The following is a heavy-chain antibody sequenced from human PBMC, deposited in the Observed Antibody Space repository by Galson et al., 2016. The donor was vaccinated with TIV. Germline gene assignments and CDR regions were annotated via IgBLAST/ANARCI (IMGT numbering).Heavy chain of an antibody. Sequence: QSGAEVTKPGESLRISCKSSGYSFTSSWIAWVRLLPGKGLQWVGIMYPADSDVRYSPSFEGQVTISPDASISTAYLPWSSLEASDTAIYSCARAPGYSGYSFGYFDDWGQGTLDTVSS. CDR3: ARAPGYSGYSFGYFDD. V-gene: IGHV5-51*03. D-gene: IGHD5-18*01. CDR1: GYSFTSSW. CDR2: MYPADSDV. J-gene: IGHJ4*02.